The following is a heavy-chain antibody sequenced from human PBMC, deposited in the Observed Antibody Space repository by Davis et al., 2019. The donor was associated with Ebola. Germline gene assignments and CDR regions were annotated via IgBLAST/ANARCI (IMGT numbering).Heavy chain of an antibody. CDR2: IKQDGSEK. V-gene: IGHV3-7*03. Sequence: GESLKISCAASGFTFSSYAMSWVRQAPGKGLEWVANIKQDGSEKYYVDSVKGRFTISRDNAKNSLYLQMNSLRAEDTAVYYCARSTTYYDSSGYYYGEFDYWGQGTLVTVSS. CDR1: GFTFSSYA. J-gene: IGHJ4*02. D-gene: IGHD3-22*01. CDR3: ARSTTYYDSSGYYYGEFDY.